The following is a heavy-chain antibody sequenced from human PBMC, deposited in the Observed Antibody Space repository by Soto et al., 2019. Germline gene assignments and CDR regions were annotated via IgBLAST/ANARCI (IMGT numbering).Heavy chain of an antibody. D-gene: IGHD3-9*01. J-gene: IGHJ3*02. CDR3: ARIRLPIFPRGAFDI. V-gene: IGHV1-18*01. Sequence: QVQLVQSGAEVKKPGDSVKVSCKASGYTFTSYGISWVRQAPGQGLEWMGWISAYNGNTNYAQKLQGRVTMTTDTSTSTAYMELRSLRSDDTAVYYYARIRLPIFPRGAFDIWGQGTMVTVSS. CDR2: ISAYNGNT. CDR1: GYTFTSYG.